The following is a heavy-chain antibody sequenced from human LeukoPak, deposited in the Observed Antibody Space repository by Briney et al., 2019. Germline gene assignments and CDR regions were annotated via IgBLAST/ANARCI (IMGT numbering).Heavy chain of an antibody. D-gene: IGHD6-6*01. Sequence: GGSLRLSCAASGFTFSSYAMSWVRQAPGKGLEWVSAISGSGGSTYYADSVKGRFTISRDNSKNTLYLQMNSLRAEDTAVYYCARDLSIAARPDYFDYWGQGTLVTVSS. CDR1: GFTFSSYA. J-gene: IGHJ4*02. V-gene: IGHV3-23*01. CDR3: ARDLSIAARPDYFDY. CDR2: ISGSGGST.